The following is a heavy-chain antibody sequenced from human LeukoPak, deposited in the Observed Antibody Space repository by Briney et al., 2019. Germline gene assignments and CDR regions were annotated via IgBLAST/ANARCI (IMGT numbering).Heavy chain of an antibody. J-gene: IGHJ5*02. CDR3: ARESYYYDSSGYYDQTTNWFDP. CDR1: GYTFTGYY. D-gene: IGHD3-22*01. CDR2: INPNSGGT. Sequence: AASVKVSCKASGYTFTGYYMHWVRQAPGQGLEWMGWINPNSGGTNYAQKFQGRVTMTRDTSISTAYMELSRLRSDDTAVYYCARESYYYDSSGYYDQTTNWFDPWGQGTLVTVSS. V-gene: IGHV1-2*02.